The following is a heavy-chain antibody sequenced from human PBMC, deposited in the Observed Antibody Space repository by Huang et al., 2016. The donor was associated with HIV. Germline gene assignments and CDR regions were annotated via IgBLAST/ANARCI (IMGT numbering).Heavy chain of an antibody. CDR3: ARGQGGYYYYYMDV. J-gene: IGHJ6*03. CDR2: INHSEST. Sequence: QVQLQQWGAGLLRPSETLSLTCAVYGGSFSGYYGTWIRQAPGKGLEWIGEINHSESTNYNPSLKSRVTSSVDTSRNQFSLTLTSVTAADTAVYYCARGQGGYYYYYMDVWGKGTTVTVSS. V-gene: IGHV4-34*01. CDR1: GGSFSGYY.